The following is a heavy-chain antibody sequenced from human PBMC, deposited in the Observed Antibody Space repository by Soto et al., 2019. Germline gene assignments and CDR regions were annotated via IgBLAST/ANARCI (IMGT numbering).Heavy chain of an antibody. CDR3: AKGDWYGDYVGDAFDI. CDR2: ISWNSGSI. J-gene: IGHJ3*02. V-gene: IGHV3-9*01. D-gene: IGHD4-17*01. CDR1: GFTFDDYA. Sequence: EVQLVESGGGLVQPGRSLRLSCAASGFTFDDYAMHWVRQAPGKGLEWVSGISWNSGSIGYADSVKGRFTISRDNAKNSLYLQMNSLRAEDTALYYCAKGDWYGDYVGDAFDIWGQGTMVTVSS.